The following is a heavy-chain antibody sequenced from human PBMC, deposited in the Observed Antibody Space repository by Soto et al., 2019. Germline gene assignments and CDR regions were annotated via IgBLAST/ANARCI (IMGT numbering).Heavy chain of an antibody. D-gene: IGHD6-6*01. V-gene: IGHV3-64*01. CDR1: GFTFSSYA. CDR2: ISSNGGST. Sequence: GGSLRLSCAASGFTFSSYAMHWVRQAPGKGLEYVSAISSNGGSTYYANSVKGRFTISRDNSKNTLYLQMGSLRAEDMAVYYCARGFYSSSFGTIHIFDYWGQGTLVTVSS. J-gene: IGHJ4*02. CDR3: ARGFYSSSFGTIHIFDY.